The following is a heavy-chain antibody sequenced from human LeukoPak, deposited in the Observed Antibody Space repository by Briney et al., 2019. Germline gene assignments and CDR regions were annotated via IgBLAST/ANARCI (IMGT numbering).Heavy chain of an antibody. CDR1: GFTFSSNY. Sequence: GGSLRLSCAASGFTFSSNYMSWVRQAPGKGLEWVSVIYSGGSTYYADSVKGRFTISRDNSKNTLYLQMNSLRAEDTAVYYCARAKRVVAATLDYFDYWGQGTLVTVSS. V-gene: IGHV3-53*01. D-gene: IGHD2-15*01. CDR3: ARAKRVVAATLDYFDY. CDR2: IYSGGST. J-gene: IGHJ4*02.